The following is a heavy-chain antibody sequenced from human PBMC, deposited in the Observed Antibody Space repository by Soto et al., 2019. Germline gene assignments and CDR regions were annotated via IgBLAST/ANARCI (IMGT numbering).Heavy chain of an antibody. CDR2: ISAYKTNI. D-gene: IGHD2-2*01. V-gene: IGHV1-18*01. Sequence: QVQLVQSGAEVKKPGASVKVSCKASGYTFPNYGITWVRQAPGQGLEWMGWISAYKTNIKYAQKFQGRVTLTTDTSTSTAYMELRSLRSDDTAIYYCARDNGYCSSTSCHYYYYGMDVWGQGTTVTVSS. J-gene: IGHJ6*02. CDR1: GYTFPNYG. CDR3: ARDNGYCSSTSCHYYYYGMDV.